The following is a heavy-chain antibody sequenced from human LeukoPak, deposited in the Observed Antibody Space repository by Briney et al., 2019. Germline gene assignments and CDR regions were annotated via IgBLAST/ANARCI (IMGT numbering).Heavy chain of an antibody. D-gene: IGHD6-13*01. Sequence: SETLSLTCTVSGGSISSSSYYWGWIRQPPGKGLEWIGSIYYSGSTYYNPSLKSRVTISVDTSKNQFSLKLSSVTAADTAVYYCASISTIAAPGNAFDYWGQGTLVTVSS. J-gene: IGHJ4*02. V-gene: IGHV4-39*01. CDR2: IYYSGST. CDR3: ASISTIAAPGNAFDY. CDR1: GGSISSSSYY.